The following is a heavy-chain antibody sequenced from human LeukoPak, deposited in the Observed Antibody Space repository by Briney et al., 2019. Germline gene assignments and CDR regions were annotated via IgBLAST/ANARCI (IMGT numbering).Heavy chain of an antibody. CDR3: AKQLGYCSDGSCYFPY. CDR2: ISNNGGYT. CDR1: GFTISSSA. V-gene: IGHV3-23*01. Sequence: GGSLRLSCAASGFTISSSAMSWVRQDPGKGLEWVSAISNNGGYTYYADSVQGRFTISRDNSKSTLCLQMNSLRAEDTAVYYCAKQLGYCSDGSCYFPYWGQGTLVTVSS. D-gene: IGHD2-15*01. J-gene: IGHJ4*02.